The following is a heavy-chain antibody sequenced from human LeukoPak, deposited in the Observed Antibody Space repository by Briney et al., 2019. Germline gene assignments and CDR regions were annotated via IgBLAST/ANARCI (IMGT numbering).Heavy chain of an antibody. CDR2: IYYSGST. D-gene: IGHD6-13*01. J-gene: IGHJ4*02. CDR1: GGSISSYY. CDR3: ARTASSSGYSSSRLYYFDY. V-gene: IGHV4-59*01. Sequence: PSETLSLTCTVSGGSISSYYWNWIRQPPGKGLEWIGYIYYSGSTNYNPSLKSRVTISVDTSKNQFSLELSSVTAADTAVYYCARTASSSGYSSSRLYYFDYWGQGTLVTVSS.